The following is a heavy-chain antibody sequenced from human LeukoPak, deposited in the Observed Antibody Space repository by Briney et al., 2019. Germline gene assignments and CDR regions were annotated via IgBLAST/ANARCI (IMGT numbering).Heavy chain of an antibody. J-gene: IGHJ4*02. CDR3: ARYLSGYDYFDY. D-gene: IGHD5-12*01. Sequence: ASVKVSCKASGYTFTSYDINWVRQAPGQGLEWMGWINSNTGGPKYAQRFQGRVTMTRDTSISTVYMELNTLISGDTAIYYCARYLSGYDYFDYWGQGTLVTVSS. V-gene: IGHV1-2*02. CDR1: GYTFTSYD. CDR2: INSNTGGP.